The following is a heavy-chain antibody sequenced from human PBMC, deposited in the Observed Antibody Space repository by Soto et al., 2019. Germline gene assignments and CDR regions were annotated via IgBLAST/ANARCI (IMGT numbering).Heavy chain of an antibody. V-gene: IGHV3-9*01. CDR1: GFTFDDYA. D-gene: IGHD3-10*01. J-gene: IGHJ3*01. Sequence: EVQLVESGGGWVQPGRSLRLSCAASGFTFDDYAMHWVRQAPGKGLEWVSGISWNSGTKGYADSVKGRFTISRDNAKNSLYLQMSGLRAEDTAFYYCVRSPLSGPLPDDVFDAWGPGTLVTVSS. CDR2: ISWNSGTK. CDR3: VRSPLSGPLPDDVFDA.